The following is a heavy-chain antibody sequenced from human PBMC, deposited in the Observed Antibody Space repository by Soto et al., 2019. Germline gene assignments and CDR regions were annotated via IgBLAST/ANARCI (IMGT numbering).Heavy chain of an antibody. V-gene: IGHV3-48*01. CDR2: IGASSSVI. J-gene: IGHJ6*02. Sequence: PGGSLILSCEASGFTFSSYSINWVRQAPGEGLEWVSYIGASSSVIYYADSVKGRFTISRDNAKNSLYLQMNTLGVADTAVYYCAGGQRYDLLGDWDVWGQGTTVTXSS. CDR3: AGGQRYDLLGDWDV. D-gene: IGHD3-9*01. CDR1: GFTFSSYS.